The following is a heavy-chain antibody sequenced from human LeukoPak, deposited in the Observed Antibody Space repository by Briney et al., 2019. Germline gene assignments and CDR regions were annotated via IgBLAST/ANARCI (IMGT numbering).Heavy chain of an antibody. D-gene: IGHD6-25*01. CDR1: GFTFSSYAM. CDR2: IYHSGST. V-gene: IGHV4-4*02. CDR3: AREAAGQWFDP. Sequence: PGGSLRLSCAASGFTFSSYAMTWVRQSPGKGLQWIGKIYHSGSTSYNPSLQSRVTISVDKSKNQFSLKLTSVTAADTAVYYCAREAAGQWFDPWGQGTLVTVSS. J-gene: IGHJ5*02.